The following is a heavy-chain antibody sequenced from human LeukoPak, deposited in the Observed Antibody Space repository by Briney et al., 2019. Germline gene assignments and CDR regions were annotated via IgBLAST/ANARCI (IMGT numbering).Heavy chain of an antibody. J-gene: IGHJ3*02. Sequence: PSETLSLTCTVSGGSISSSSYYWGWIRQPPGKGLEWIVSIYYSGSNNYNPSLKSRVTISVNTSKNQSSLKLSSVTAADTAVYYCARTSRLTSFAADAFDIWGQGTMVTVSS. D-gene: IGHD3-9*01. CDR1: GGSISSSSYY. V-gene: IGHV4-39*07. CDR3: ARTSRLTSFAADAFDI. CDR2: IYYSGSN.